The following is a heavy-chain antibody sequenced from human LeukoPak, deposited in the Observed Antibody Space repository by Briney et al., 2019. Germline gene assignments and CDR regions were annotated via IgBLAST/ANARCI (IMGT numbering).Heavy chain of an antibody. D-gene: IGHD3-22*01. CDR3: ARVDDNYYYYYMDV. CDR2: ISSSSSYI. Sequence: GGTLRLSCAASGFTFSSYGMSWVRQAPGKGLEGGSSISSSSSYIYYADSVKGRFTVSRDNAKNSLFLQMNSLRAEDTAVYYCARVDDNYYYYYMDVWGKGTTVTVSS. J-gene: IGHJ6*03. V-gene: IGHV3-21*01. CDR1: GFTFSSYG.